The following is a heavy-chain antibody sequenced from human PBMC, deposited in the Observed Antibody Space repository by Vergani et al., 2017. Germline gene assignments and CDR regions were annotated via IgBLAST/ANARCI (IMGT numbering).Heavy chain of an antibody. CDR1: GGSISSGDYY. CDR3: ARKSEYTAMDMYYFDY. J-gene: IGHJ4*02. Sequence: QVQLQESGPGLVKPSQTLSLTCTVSGGSISSGDYYWSWIRQPPGKGLEWIGYIYYSGSTYYNPSLKSRVTISVDTSKNQFSLKLSSVTAADTAVYYCARKSEYTAMDMYYFDYWGQGTLVTVSS. CDR2: IYYSGST. V-gene: IGHV4-30-4*01. D-gene: IGHD5-18*01.